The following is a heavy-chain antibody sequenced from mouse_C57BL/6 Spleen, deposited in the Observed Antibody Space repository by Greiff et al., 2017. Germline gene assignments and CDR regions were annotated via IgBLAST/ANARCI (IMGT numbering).Heavy chain of an antibody. V-gene: IGHV5-9*01. D-gene: IGHD1-1*01. CDR2: ISGGGGNT. CDR1: GFTFSSYT. CDR3: ASQYYGSFAY. Sequence: EVKLVESGGGLVKPGGSLKLSCAASGFTFSSYTMSWVRQTPEKRLEWVATISGGGGNTYYPDSVKGRFTISRANAKNTLYRQMSSLRSEDTALYYCASQYYGSFAYWGQGTLVTVSA. J-gene: IGHJ3*01.